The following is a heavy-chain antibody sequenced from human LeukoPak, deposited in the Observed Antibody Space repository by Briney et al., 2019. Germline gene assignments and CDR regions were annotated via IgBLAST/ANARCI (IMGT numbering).Heavy chain of an antibody. CDR2: IYYSGST. CDR3: AKSRVLVNYHYYLDV. D-gene: IGHD2-2*01. V-gene: IGHV4-30-4*07. J-gene: IGHJ6*03. Sequence: SETLSLTCGVSGGRISSGGYSWSWIRQPPGKGLEWIGNIYYSGSTYYNPSLKSRVTISVDTSKNQFSLKLSSVTAADTAVYYCAKSRVLVNYHYYLDVWGKGTTVTVSS. CDR1: GGRISSGGYS.